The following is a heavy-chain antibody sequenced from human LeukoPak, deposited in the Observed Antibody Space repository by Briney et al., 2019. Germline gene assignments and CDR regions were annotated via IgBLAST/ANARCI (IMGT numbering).Heavy chain of an antibody. Sequence: GEYLKISCKGSGCRFTSYWIGWVRRMPGKGVEWMGIIYPGDSDTRYSPSFQGQVTISADKSISTAYLQWSSLKASDTAMYYCARPGHSGSHRAFDIWGQGTMVTVSS. V-gene: IGHV5-51*01. D-gene: IGHD1-26*01. CDR1: GCRFTSYW. CDR2: IYPGDSDT. J-gene: IGHJ3*02. CDR3: ARPGHSGSHRAFDI.